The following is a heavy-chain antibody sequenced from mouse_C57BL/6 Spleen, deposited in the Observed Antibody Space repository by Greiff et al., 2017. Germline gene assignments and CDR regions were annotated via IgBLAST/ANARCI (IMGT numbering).Heavy chain of an antibody. CDR2: INPNNGGT. D-gene: IGHD6-1*01. J-gene: IGHJ2*01. V-gene: IGHV1-26*01. CDR3: ARWGAGY. Sequence: EVQLQQSGPELVKPGASVKISCKASGYTFTDYYMNWVKQSHGKSLEWIGDINPNNGGTSYNQKFKGKATLTVDKSSSTAYMELRSLTSEDSAVYYCARWGAGYCGEGTTLTVSP. CDR1: GYTFTDYY.